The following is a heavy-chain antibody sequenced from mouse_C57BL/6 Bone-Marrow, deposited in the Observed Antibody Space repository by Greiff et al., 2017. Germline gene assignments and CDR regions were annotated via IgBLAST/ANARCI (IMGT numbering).Heavy chain of an antibody. CDR2: IYPGSGST. D-gene: IGHD2-13*01. CDR3: ARGWFGEDSRFDY. Sequence: VQLQQPGAELVKPGASVKMSCKASGYTFTSYWITWVKQRPGQGLEWIGDIYPGSGSTNYNEKFKSKATLTVEKSSSTAYMPLSSLTSEDSAVYYCARGWFGEDSRFDYWGQGTTLTVSS. J-gene: IGHJ2*01. CDR1: GYTFTSYW. V-gene: IGHV1-55*01.